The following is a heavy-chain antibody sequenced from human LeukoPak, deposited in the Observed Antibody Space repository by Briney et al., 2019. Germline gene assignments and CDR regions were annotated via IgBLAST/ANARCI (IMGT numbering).Heavy chain of an antibody. J-gene: IGHJ5*02. Sequence: SQTVSLPCTVSGGSIISGSYYWSWIRQPAGKGLEWIGRIYTSGSTNYNPSLKSRVTISVDTSKNQFSLTLSSVTAADTAVYYCARVIVEVNWFDPWGQGTLVTGSS. D-gene: IGHD3-22*01. CDR1: GGSIISGSYY. CDR3: ARVIVEVNWFDP. CDR2: IYTSGST. V-gene: IGHV4-61*02.